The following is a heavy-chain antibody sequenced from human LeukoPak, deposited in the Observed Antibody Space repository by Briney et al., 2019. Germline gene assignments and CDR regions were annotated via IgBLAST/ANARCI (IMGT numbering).Heavy chain of an antibody. CDR2: IGTAGDT. Sequence: GGSLRLSCAASGFTFKSYDMHWVRQAAGEGLEWVSAIGTAGDTYYPGSVKGRFTVSRENAKNSLYLQMNSLRAGDTAVYYCARVSGSSLTHYFDRWGQGTLVTVSS. J-gene: IGHJ4*02. V-gene: IGHV3-13*01. D-gene: IGHD1-26*01. CDR1: GFTFKSYD. CDR3: ARVSGSSLTHYFDR.